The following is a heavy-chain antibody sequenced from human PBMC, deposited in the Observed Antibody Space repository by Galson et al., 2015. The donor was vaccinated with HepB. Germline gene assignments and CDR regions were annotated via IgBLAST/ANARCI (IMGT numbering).Heavy chain of an antibody. CDR2: INPNSGGT. CDR3: ARASSVTMIIVVTDFDY. CDR1: GYTFTGYY. D-gene: IGHD3-22*01. Sequence: SVKVSCKASGYTFTGYYMHWVRQAPGQGLEWMGWINPNSGGTNYAQKFQGRVTMTRDTSISTAYMELSRLRSDDTAVYYCARASSVTMIIVVTDFDYWGQGTLVTVSS. J-gene: IGHJ4*02. V-gene: IGHV1-2*02.